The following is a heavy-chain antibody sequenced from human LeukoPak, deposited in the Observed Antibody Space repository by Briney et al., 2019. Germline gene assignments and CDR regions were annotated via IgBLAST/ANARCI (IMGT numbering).Heavy chain of an antibody. CDR3: AKDYRGAFDY. Sequence: SETLSLTCTVSGGSISSYYWSWIRQPPGKGLEWIGYIYYSGSTNYNPSLKSRVTISVDTSKNQLSLKLSSVTAADTAVYYCAKDYRGAFDYWGQGTLVTVSS. V-gene: IGHV4-59*01. CDR1: GGSISSYY. CDR2: IYYSGST. D-gene: IGHD4-11*01. J-gene: IGHJ4*02.